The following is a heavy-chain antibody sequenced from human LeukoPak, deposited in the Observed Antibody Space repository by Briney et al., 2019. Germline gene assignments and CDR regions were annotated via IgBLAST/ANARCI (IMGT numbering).Heavy chain of an antibody. Sequence: GGSLRLSCAASGFTFRSYEMNWVRQAPGKGLEWVSSISSSSSYIYYADSVKGRFTISRDNAKNTLYLQMNSLRVEDTAVYYCAKDDGWVQYANWGQGTLVTVSS. D-gene: IGHD5-24*01. CDR2: ISSSSSYI. V-gene: IGHV3-21*04. CDR3: AKDDGWVQYAN. J-gene: IGHJ4*02. CDR1: GFTFRSYE.